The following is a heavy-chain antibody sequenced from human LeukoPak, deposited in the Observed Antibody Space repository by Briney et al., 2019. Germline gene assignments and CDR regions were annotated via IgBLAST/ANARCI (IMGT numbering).Heavy chain of an antibody. D-gene: IGHD6-13*01. V-gene: IGHV1-69*05. CDR1: GGTFSSYA. Sequence: ASVTVSCKASGGTFSSYAISWVRQAPGQGLEWMGGIIPIFGTANYAQKFQGRVTITTDESTSTAYMELSSLRSEDTAVYYCARSIAAAGLYYYYYYYMDVWGKGTTVTVSS. CDR3: ARSIAAAGLYYYYYYYMDV. CDR2: IIPIFGTA. J-gene: IGHJ6*03.